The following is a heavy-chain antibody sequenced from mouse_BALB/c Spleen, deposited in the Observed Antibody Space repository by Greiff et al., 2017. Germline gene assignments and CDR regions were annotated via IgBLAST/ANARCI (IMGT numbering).Heavy chain of an antibody. D-gene: IGHD2-1*01. CDR2: ISYSGST. J-gene: IGHJ1*01. Sequence: EVKLQESGPSLVKPSQTLSLTCSVTGDSITSGYWNWIRKFPGNKLEYMGYISYSGSTYYNPSLKSRISITRDTSKNQYYLQLNSVTTEDTATYYCARPYGNPSYWYFDVWGAGTTVTVSS. CDR3: ARPYGNPSYWYFDV. CDR1: GDSITSGY. V-gene: IGHV3-8*02.